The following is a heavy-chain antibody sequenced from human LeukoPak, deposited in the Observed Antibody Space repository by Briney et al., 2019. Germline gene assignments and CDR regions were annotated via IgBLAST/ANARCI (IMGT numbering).Heavy chain of an antibody. CDR1: GFTFSSYA. Sequence: GGSLRLSCAASGFTFSSYAMHWVRQAPGKGLEWVAVISYDGSNKYYADSVKGRFTISRDNSKNTLYLQMNSLRAEDTAVYYCAREARSSSSAYFDYWGQGTLVTVSS. D-gene: IGHD6-6*01. V-gene: IGHV3-30-3*01. CDR2: ISYDGSNK. CDR3: AREARSSSSAYFDY. J-gene: IGHJ4*02.